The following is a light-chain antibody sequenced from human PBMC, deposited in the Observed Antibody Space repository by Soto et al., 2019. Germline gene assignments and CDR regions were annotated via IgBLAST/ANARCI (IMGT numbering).Light chain of an antibody. CDR1: SSDVDGYKY. J-gene: IGLJ3*02. Sequence: QSALTQPASVSGSPGQSIAISCTATSSDVDGYKYVSWYQHHPGKAPKLIIYDVYNRPSGVSDRFSGSKSGNTASLTISGLQPEDEADYHCSSYTTTGTVFGGGTKVTVL. CDR3: SSYTTTGTV. CDR2: DVY. V-gene: IGLV2-14*03.